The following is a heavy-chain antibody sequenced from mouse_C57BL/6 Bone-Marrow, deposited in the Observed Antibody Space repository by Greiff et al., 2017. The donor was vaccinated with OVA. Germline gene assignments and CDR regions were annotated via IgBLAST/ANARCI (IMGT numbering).Heavy chain of an antibody. V-gene: IGHV1-22*01. J-gene: IGHJ4*01. Sequence: EVQLQQSGPELVKPGASVKMSCKASGYTFTDYNMHWVKQSHGKSLEWIGYINPNNGGTSYNQKFKGKATLTVNKSSSTAYMELRSLTSEDSAVYYCASPHYYGSSIYAMDYWGQGTSVTVSS. CDR1: GYTFTDYN. CDR3: ASPHYYGSSIYAMDY. CDR2: INPNNGGT. D-gene: IGHD1-1*01.